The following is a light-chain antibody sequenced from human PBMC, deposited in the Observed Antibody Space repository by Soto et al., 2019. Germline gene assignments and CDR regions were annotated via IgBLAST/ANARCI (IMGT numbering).Light chain of an antibody. Sequence: DIPMTQSPSTLSASVGDRVTITCRASQSINIWLAWYQQKPGRAPKLLIYKASILESGVPSRFSGSGSGTEFTLTISSLQSDDFATYYCQQYNVYWTFGQGTKVEIK. CDR2: KAS. CDR3: QQYNVYWT. CDR1: QSINIW. J-gene: IGKJ1*01. V-gene: IGKV1-5*03.